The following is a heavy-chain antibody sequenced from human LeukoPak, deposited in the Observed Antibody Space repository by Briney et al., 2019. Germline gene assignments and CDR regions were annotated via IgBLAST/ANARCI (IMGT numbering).Heavy chain of an antibody. D-gene: IGHD3-10*01. V-gene: IGHV4-34*01. Sequence: SETLSLTCAVYGGSFSGYYWSWIRQPPGKGLEGIGEINHSGSTNYNPSLKSRVTISVDTSKNQFSLKLSSVTAADTAVYYCARRLRTFKYGSGSNFDYLGQGTLVTVSS. CDR1: GGSFSGYY. J-gene: IGHJ4*02. CDR2: INHSGST. CDR3: ARRLRTFKYGSGSNFDY.